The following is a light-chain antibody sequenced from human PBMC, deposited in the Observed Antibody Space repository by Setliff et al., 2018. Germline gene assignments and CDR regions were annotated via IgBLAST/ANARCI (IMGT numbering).Light chain of an antibody. CDR2: YDS. CDR1: NIRSKS. CDR3: QVWDSSSDRRV. V-gene: IGLV3-21*04. J-gene: IGLJ1*01. Sequence: SYELTQPPSVSVAPGRTARITCGGDNIRSKSVNWYYQKPGQAPVLVIYYDSDRPSGIPDRFSASNSGNTATLTISSVEVGDEADYYCQVWDSSSDRRVFGTGTKVTVL.